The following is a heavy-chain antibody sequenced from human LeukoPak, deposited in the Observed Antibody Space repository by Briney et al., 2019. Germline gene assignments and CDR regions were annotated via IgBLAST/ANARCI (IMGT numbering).Heavy chain of an antibody. CDR1: GYTLTELS. Sequence: ASVKVSCKVSGYTLTELSMHWVRQAPGKGLEWMGGFDPEDGETIYAQKFQGRVTMTEDTSTDTAYMELGSLRSEDTAVYYCATVTLRFPSPRRAFDIWGQGTMVTVSS. V-gene: IGHV1-24*01. J-gene: IGHJ3*02. CDR2: FDPEDGET. D-gene: IGHD4-17*01. CDR3: ATVTLRFPSPRRAFDI.